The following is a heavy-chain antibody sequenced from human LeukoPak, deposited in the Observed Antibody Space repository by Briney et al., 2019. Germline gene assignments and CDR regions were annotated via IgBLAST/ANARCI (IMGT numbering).Heavy chain of an antibody. J-gene: IGHJ4*02. CDR2: IYSDNT. Sequence: SGGSLRLSCTVSGFTVSSNSMSWVRQAPGKGLEWVSFIYSDNTHYSDSVKGRFTISRDNAKNSLYLQMNSLRAEDTAVYYCATDGGPAYSSSWYLYWGQGSLVTVSS. D-gene: IGHD6-13*01. CDR3: ATDGGPAYSSSWYLY. V-gene: IGHV3-53*01. CDR1: GFTVSSNS.